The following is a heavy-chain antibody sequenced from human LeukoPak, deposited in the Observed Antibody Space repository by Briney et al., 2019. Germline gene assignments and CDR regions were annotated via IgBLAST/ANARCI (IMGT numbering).Heavy chain of an antibody. V-gene: IGHV3-23*01. CDR2: ITPNADRT. Sequence: GGPLRLSCAASGFTFGSYGMGWVRQAPGKGLEWVSFITPNADRTSYADSVEGRFTISKDNPRNTLYMQMNSLRDEDTAIYYCAIMHGYYDGSGYWVQWGQGTLVTVSS. CDR1: GFTFGSYG. J-gene: IGHJ1*01. CDR3: AIMHGYYDGSGYWVQ. D-gene: IGHD3-22*01.